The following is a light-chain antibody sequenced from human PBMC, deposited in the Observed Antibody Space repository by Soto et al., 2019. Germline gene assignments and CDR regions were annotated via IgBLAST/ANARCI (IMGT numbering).Light chain of an antibody. CDR3: QQYNSYQYT. CDR2: KAS. V-gene: IGKV1-5*03. J-gene: IGKJ2*01. Sequence: DIQITQSPSTLSASVGDRVTITCRASQSISSWLAWYQQKPGKAPKLLIYKASSFESGVPSRFSGSGSGTEFTLTISSLQPDDSATYYCQQYNSYQYTFGQGTTLDIK. CDR1: QSISSW.